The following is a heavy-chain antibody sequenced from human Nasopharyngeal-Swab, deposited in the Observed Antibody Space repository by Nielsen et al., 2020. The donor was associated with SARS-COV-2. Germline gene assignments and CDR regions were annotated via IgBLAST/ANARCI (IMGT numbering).Heavy chain of an antibody. CDR1: GGSFSGYY. Sequence: LRLSCAVYGGSFSGYYWSWIRQHPGKGLERIGYIYYSGSTYYNPSLKSRVTISVDTSKNQFSLKLSSVTAADTAVYYCARGTRGYSLYWYFDLWGRGTLVTVSS. CDR3: ARGTRGYSLYWYFDL. CDR2: IYYSGST. J-gene: IGHJ2*01. D-gene: IGHD3-22*01. V-gene: IGHV4-31*11.